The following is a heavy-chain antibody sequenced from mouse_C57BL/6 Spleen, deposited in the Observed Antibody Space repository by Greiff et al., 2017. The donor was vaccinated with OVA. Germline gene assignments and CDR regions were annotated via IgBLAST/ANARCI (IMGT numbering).Heavy chain of an antibody. CDR3: TRLGGNYEGFAY. J-gene: IGHJ3*01. CDR2: IDPETGGT. Sequence: QVQLQQSGAELVRPGASVTLSCKASGYTFTDYEMHWVKQTPVHGLEWIGAIDPETGGTAYNQKFKGKAILTADKSSSTAYMELRSLTSEDSAVYYCTRLGGNYEGFAYGGQGTLVTVSA. D-gene: IGHD2-1*01. CDR1: GYTFTDYE. V-gene: IGHV1-15*01.